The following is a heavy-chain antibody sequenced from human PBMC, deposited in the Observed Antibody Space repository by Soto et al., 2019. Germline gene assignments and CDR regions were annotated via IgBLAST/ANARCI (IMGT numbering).Heavy chain of an antibody. CDR3: ARDRGGSITMHVLEARPDDAFDI. J-gene: IGHJ3*02. D-gene: IGHD3-10*01. Sequence: ASVKVSCKASGGTFSSYAISWVRQAPGQGLEWMGGIIPIFGTANYAQKFQGRVTITADESTSTAYMELSSLRSEDTAVYYCARDRGGSITMHVLEARPDDAFDIWGQGTMVTVSS. CDR1: GGTFSSYA. V-gene: IGHV1-69*13. CDR2: IIPIFGTA.